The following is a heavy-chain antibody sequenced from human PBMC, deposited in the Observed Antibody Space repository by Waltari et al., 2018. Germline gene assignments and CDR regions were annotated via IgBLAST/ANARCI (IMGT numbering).Heavy chain of an antibody. CDR3: ARVSQWLVPFDY. CDR2: ISYDGSNK. Sequence: QVQLVESGGGVVQPGRSLRLSCAASGFTFSSYAMHWVRQAPGKGLAWVAVISYDGSNKYYADSVKGGVTISRDNSKSTLYLQMNSLRAEDTAVYYCARVSQWLVPFDYWGQGTLVTVSS. CDR1: GFTFSSYA. J-gene: IGHJ4*02. D-gene: IGHD6-19*01. V-gene: IGHV3-30*01.